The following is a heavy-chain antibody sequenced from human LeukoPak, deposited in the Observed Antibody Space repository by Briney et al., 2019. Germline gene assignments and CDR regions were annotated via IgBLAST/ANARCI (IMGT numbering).Heavy chain of an antibody. CDR3: ARVLLPLYGMDV. J-gene: IGHJ6*02. D-gene: IGHD3-22*01. V-gene: IGHV3-33*01. CDR1: GFTFSSYG. Sequence: PGRSLRLSCAASGFTFSSYGMHWVRQAPGKGLEWVAVIWYDGSNKYYADSVKGRFTISRDNSKNTLHLQMNSLRAEDTAVYYCARVLLPLYGMDVWGQGTTVTVSS. CDR2: IWYDGSNK.